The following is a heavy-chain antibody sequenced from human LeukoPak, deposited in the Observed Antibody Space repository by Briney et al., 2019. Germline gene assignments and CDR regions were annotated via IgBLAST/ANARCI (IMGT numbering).Heavy chain of an antibody. CDR1: GYTLASYD. D-gene: IGHD4-23*01. Sequence: ALVKVSCKASGYTLASYDINWVRQATGQGLEWMGWMNPNSGTTGYAQKFQDRITLTRDTSISTAYMELSSLTSDDTAVYYCARDYGGNSGWFDPWGQGTLVTVSS. CDR2: MNPNSGTT. CDR3: ARDYGGNSGWFDP. J-gene: IGHJ5*02. V-gene: IGHV1-8*01.